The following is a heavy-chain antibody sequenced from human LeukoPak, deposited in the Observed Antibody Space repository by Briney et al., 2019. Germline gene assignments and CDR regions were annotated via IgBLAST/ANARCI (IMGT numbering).Heavy chain of an antibody. CDR1: GYTFTSYY. D-gene: IGHD3-22*01. V-gene: IGHV1-46*01. J-gene: IGHJ4*02. Sequence: ASVKVSCKASGYTFTSYYMHWVRQAPGQGLEWMGIINPSGGSTSYAQKFQGRVTMTRDMSTSTVYMELSSLRSEDTAVYYCARDRSVTGDSSGYYYMNRGQGTLVTVSS. CDR2: INPSGGST. CDR3: ARDRSVTGDSSGYYYMN.